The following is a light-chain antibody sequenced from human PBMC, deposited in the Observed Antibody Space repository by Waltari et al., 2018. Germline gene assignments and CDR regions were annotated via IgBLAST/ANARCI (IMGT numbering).Light chain of an antibody. Sequence: EIVLTQSPGTLSLSPGEGATLSCRTSQTIRTTYLAWYQQKPGQAPTLLIYGAFSRATVIPDRFTGSGSGTDVSLTISSLEPEDFATYYCQQYDISPLTFGGGTKVEIK. CDR3: QQYDISPLT. J-gene: IGKJ4*01. CDR1: QTIRTTY. CDR2: GAF. V-gene: IGKV3-20*01.